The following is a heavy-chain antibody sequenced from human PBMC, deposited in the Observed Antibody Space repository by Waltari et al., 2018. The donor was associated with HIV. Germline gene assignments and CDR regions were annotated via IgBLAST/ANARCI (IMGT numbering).Heavy chain of an antibody. Sequence: EVQLVESGGGLFRPGGSLRLSCAVSGFNVSSDYMTWVRPPPGKGLESVSTLYVPTTGTDRFYAPSVKGRFTISRDNSENTLYLQMSGLRAEDTAIYYCVRGSLMTTAAPWGQGTLVTVSS. V-gene: IGHV3-53*03. CDR2: LYVPTTGTDR. J-gene: IGHJ5*02. CDR1: GFNVSSDY. CDR3: VRGSLMTTAAP. D-gene: IGHD4-17*01.